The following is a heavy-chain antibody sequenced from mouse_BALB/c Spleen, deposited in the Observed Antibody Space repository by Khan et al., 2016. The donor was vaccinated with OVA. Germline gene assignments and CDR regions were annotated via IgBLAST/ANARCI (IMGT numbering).Heavy chain of an antibody. CDR1: GYTFTSYY. V-gene: IGHV1S81*02. Sequence: QIQLVQSGPELVKPGASVKLSCKASGYTFTSYYMYWVKQRPGQGLEWIGEINPSDGDTNFNEKFKSKATLTVDKSSSTVYMQLSSLTSEDSAVYYCTRSRYGTFAYWGQGTLVTVSA. CDR2: INPSDGDT. CDR3: TRSRYGTFAY. J-gene: IGHJ3*01. D-gene: IGHD1-1*02.